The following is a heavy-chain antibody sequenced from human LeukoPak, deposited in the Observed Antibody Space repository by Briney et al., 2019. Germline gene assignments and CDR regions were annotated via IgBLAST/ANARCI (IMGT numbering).Heavy chain of an antibody. V-gene: IGHV3-21*01. D-gene: IGHD4-17*01. J-gene: IGHJ4*02. Sequence: GGSLRLSCAASGFTFSSYSMNWVRQAPGKGLEWVSSISSSSSYIYYADSVKGRFTISRDNAKNSLYLQMNSLRAEDTAVYCCAREFYGDGPGDYRGQGTLVTVSS. CDR1: GFTFSSYS. CDR2: ISSSSSYI. CDR3: AREFYGDGPGDY.